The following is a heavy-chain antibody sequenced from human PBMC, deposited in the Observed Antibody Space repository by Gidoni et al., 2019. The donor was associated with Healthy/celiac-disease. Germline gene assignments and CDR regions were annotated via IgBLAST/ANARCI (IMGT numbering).Heavy chain of an antibody. CDR2: IYYSGST. D-gene: IGHD3-3*01. Sequence: QLQLQESGPGLVKPSETLSLTCTVSGGSISSSSYYWGWIRQPPGKGLEWIGSIYYSGSTYYNPSLKSRVTISVDTSKNQFSLKLSSVTAADTAVYYCARLLGYDFWSGYFLGMDVWGQGTTVTVSS. V-gene: IGHV4-39*01. CDR1: GGSISSSSYY. J-gene: IGHJ6*02. CDR3: ARLLGYDFWSGYFLGMDV.